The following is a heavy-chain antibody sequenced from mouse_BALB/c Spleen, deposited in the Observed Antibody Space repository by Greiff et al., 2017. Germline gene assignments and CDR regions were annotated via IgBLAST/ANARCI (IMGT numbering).Heavy chain of an antibody. Sequence: VQLQQSGAELVRSGASVKLSCTASGFNIKDYYMHWVKQRPEQGLEWIGWIDPENGDTEYAPKFQGKATMTADPSSNTAYLQLSSLTSEDTAVYYCNEGVGAYWGQGTLVTVSA. V-gene: IGHV14-4*02. J-gene: IGHJ3*01. CDR2: IDPENGDT. CDR1: GFNIKDYY. CDR3: NEGVGAY.